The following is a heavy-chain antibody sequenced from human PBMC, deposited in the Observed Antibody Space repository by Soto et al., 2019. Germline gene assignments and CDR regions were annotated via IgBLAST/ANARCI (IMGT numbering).Heavy chain of an antibody. CDR2: INAGNGNT. CDR1: GYTFTIYS. J-gene: IGHJ6*02. D-gene: IGHD2-2*01. V-gene: IGHV1-3*01. CDR3: ARDLPVPAAPSLGYYGMDV. Sequence: APVKVSCKASGYTFTIYSMHSVRQAPGQRLEWMGWINAGNGNTKYSQKFQGRVTITRDTSASTAYMELSSLRSEDTAVYYCARDLPVPAAPSLGYYGMDVWGQGTTLTVSS.